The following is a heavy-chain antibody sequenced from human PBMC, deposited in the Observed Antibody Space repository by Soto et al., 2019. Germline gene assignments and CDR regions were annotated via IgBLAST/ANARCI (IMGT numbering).Heavy chain of an antibody. CDR1: GGSISSSNW. CDR3: ARVTGYYYYGMDV. CDR2: IYHSGST. Sequence: QVQLQESGPGLVKPSGTLSLTCAVSGGSISSSNWWSWVRQPPGKGLEWIGEIYHSGSTNYNPSLKSRVTISVAKSKNQFSLKLSSVTAADTAMYYCARVTGYYYYGMDVWGQGTTVTVSS. V-gene: IGHV4-4*02. J-gene: IGHJ6*02.